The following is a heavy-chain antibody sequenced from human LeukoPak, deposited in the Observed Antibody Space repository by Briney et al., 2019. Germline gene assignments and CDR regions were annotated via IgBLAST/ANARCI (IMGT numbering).Heavy chain of an antibody. CDR3: ARNNGMDV. J-gene: IGHJ6*02. CDR2: VNRDGSET. CDR1: GFALSSHW. V-gene: IGHV3-7*03. Sequence: GGSLRLSCAASGFALSSHWMTWVRQVPGRGPEWVANVNRDGSETYYLDSVKGRLTISKDNAKNSLYLQMNSLRAENTALYHCARNNGMDVWGQGTTVIVSS.